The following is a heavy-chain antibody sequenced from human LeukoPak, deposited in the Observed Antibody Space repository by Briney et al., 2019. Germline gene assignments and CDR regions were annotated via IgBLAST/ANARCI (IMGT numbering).Heavy chain of an antibody. J-gene: IGHJ4*02. Sequence: SETLSLTCTVSGDSISSSCWSWIRQPAGKGLEWIGRIYTSGSTNYIPSLKGRVTISVDKSKNQFSLKLNSVTAADTAVYYCAREVTDILTAYGLYYFDYWGQGTLVTVSS. CDR1: GDSISSSC. CDR2: IYTSGST. D-gene: IGHD3-9*01. V-gene: IGHV4-4*07. CDR3: AREVTDILTAYGLYYFDY.